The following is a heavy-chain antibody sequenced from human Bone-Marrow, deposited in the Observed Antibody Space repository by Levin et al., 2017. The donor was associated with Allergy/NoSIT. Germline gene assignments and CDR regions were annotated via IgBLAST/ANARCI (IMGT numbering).Heavy chain of an antibody. D-gene: IGHD1-14*01. J-gene: IGHJ4*02. Sequence: AASVKVSCKPSGYSFISHAIHWVRQAPGQRLAWMGWINPDSGYTKFSQNFQGRVTITRDTSASTVYMELSGLTSEDTAMYYCARGITYRPSLGIDYWGQGTLVAVSS. CDR1: GYSFISHA. CDR3: ARGITYRPSLGIDY. V-gene: IGHV1-3*01. CDR2: INPDSGYT.